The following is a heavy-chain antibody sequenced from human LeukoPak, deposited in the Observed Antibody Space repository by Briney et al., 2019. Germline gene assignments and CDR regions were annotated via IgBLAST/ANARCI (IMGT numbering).Heavy chain of an antibody. CDR1: GYTFTSYD. CDR2: MNPNSGNT. J-gene: IGHJ5*01. V-gene: IGHV1-8*01. Sequence: ASVKVSCKASGYTFTSYDINWVRQATGQGLEWMGWMNPNSGNTGYAQKFQGRVTMTRNTSISTAYMELSSLRSEDTAIYYCARIGHDLYQTFDSWGHGTLITVSS. CDR3: ARIGHDLYQTFDS. D-gene: IGHD2-2*01.